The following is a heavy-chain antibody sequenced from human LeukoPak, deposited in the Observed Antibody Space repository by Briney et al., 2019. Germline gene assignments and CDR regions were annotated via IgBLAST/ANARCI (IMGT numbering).Heavy chain of an antibody. CDR1: GFTFDDYA. CDR3: AKDLGLLGVRGVTSDFDH. Sequence: PGGSLRLSCAASGFTFDDYAMHWVRQAPGKGLEWVSGISWNSGSIGYADSVKGRFTISRDNAKNSLYLQMNSLRAEDTALYYCAKDLGLLGVRGVTSDFDHWGQGTLVTVSS. V-gene: IGHV3-9*01. J-gene: IGHJ4*02. CDR2: ISWNSGSI. D-gene: IGHD3-10*01.